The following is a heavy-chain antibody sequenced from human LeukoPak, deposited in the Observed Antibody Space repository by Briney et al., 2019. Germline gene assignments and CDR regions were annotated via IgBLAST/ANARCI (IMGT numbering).Heavy chain of an antibody. CDR2: IIPILGIA. Sequence: VASVKVSCKASGGTFSSYAISWVRQAPGQGLEWMGRIIPILGIANYAQKFQGRVTITADKSTSTAYMELSSLRSEDTAVYYCARVGDSSGYYPFDYWGQGTLVTVSS. CDR3: ARVGDSSGYYPFDY. J-gene: IGHJ4*02. CDR1: GGTFSSYA. D-gene: IGHD3-22*01. V-gene: IGHV1-69*04.